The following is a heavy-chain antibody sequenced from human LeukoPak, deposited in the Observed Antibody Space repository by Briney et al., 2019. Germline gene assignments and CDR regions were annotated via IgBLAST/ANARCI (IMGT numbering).Heavy chain of an antibody. J-gene: IGHJ4*02. Sequence: ASVKVSCKAAGYTFTGYYMHWVRQAPGQGLEWMGWISPNSGGTNYAQKFQGRVTLTRDTSISTAYMELSRLRSDDTAVCYCAREAGPYYDFWSGYYLDYWGQGTLVTVSS. CDR1: GYTFTGYY. CDR2: ISPNSGGT. V-gene: IGHV1-2*02. CDR3: AREAGPYYDFWSGYYLDY. D-gene: IGHD3-3*01.